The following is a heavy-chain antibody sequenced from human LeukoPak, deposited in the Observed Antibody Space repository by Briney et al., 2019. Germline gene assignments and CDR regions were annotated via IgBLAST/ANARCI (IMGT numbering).Heavy chain of an antibody. D-gene: IGHD3-3*01. V-gene: IGHV3-53*01. CDR1: GFTVSSNY. CDR3: ARGLLEWLSPNWFDP. J-gene: IGHJ5*02. Sequence: GGSLRLSCAASGFTVSSNYMSWVRQAPGKGLEWVSVIYSGGNTFYADAVKGRFTISRENSKNTVYLQMNSLRVEDTAVYYCARGLLEWLSPNWFDPWGQGTQVTVSS. CDR2: IYSGGNT.